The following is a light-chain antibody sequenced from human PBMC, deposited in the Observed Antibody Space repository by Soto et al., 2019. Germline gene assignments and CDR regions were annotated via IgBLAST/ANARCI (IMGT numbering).Light chain of an antibody. Sequence: IILTQSPDSLSLAPGEIATLSCSASQSVSSSYLAWYQQKPGQAPRLLIYGASTRATGIPDRFSGSGSGTDFTLAISRLEPEDFAVYYCQQYGNSPITFGQGTRLEIK. J-gene: IGKJ5*01. CDR3: QQYGNSPIT. V-gene: IGKV3-20*01. CDR2: GAS. CDR1: QSVSSSY.